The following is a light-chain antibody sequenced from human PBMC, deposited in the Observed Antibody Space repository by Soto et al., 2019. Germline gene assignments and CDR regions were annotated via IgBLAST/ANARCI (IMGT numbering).Light chain of an antibody. V-gene: IGKV3-15*01. J-gene: IGKJ2*01. CDR3: QQYNNWPPAYT. CDR2: GAS. CDR1: QRSSSN. Sequence: IVVTQSPVPLSLSPGERATLSCRASQRSSSNLAWYQQKPGQAPRLVIYGASTRATGIPERFSGSGSGTEFTLTISSLQSEDFAVYYCQQYNNWPPAYTFGQGTKVDIK.